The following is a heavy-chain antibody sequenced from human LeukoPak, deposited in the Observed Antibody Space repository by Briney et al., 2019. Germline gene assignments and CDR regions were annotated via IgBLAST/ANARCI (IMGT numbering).Heavy chain of an antibody. D-gene: IGHD6-19*01. V-gene: IGHV4-61*02. CDR2: IYTSGST. J-gene: IGHJ4*02. CDR3: ASPGEQWLVGLDY. Sequence: SQTLSLTCTVSGGSISSGNYYWTWIRQPAGKGLEWIGRIYTSGSTNYNPSLKSRVTISIDTSKNQFSLKLSSVTAADTAVYYCASPGEQWLVGLDYWGQGTLVTVSS. CDR1: GGSISSGNYY.